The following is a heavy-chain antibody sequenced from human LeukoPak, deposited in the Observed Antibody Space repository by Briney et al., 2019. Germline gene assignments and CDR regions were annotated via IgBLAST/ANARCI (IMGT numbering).Heavy chain of an antibody. CDR1: GFTFGDYA. CDR2: IRSKAYGGTT. Sequence: GGSLRLSCTASGFTFGDYAMSWVRQAPGKGLEWVGFIRSKAYGGTTEYAASVKGRFTISRDDSKSIAYLQMNSLKTEDTAVYYCTRDIDDYFDYWGQGTLVTASS. V-gene: IGHV3-49*04. J-gene: IGHJ4*02. CDR3: TRDIDDYFDY.